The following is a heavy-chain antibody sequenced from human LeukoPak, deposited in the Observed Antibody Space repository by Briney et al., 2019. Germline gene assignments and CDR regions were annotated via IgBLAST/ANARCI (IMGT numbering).Heavy chain of an antibody. CDR2: ISTYNGNT. J-gene: IGHJ5*02. CDR1: GYTFTSYG. V-gene: IGHV1-18*01. D-gene: IGHD1-7*01. Sequence: ASVKVSCKASGYTFTSYGISWVRQAPGQGLEWMGWISTYNGNTNYAQNFQGRVTMTTDTSTSTAYMELRSLRSDDTAVYYCARNYYNWFDPWGQGTLVTVSS. CDR3: ARNYYNWFDP.